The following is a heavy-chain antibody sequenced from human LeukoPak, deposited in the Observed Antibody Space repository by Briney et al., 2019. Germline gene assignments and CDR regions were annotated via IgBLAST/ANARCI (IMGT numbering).Heavy chain of an antibody. D-gene: IGHD7-27*01. J-gene: IGHJ4*02. Sequence: KPSETLSLTCTISGGSVSDYYWSWIRQSPGKGLEWIGYIYHTGSTSYSLSLKSRVTISADTSQNQFSLKLSSVTAADTAVYYCASRKLGNDYWGQGTLVTVSS. CDR2: IYHTGST. CDR3: ASRKLGNDY. CDR1: GGSVSDYY. V-gene: IGHV4-59*02.